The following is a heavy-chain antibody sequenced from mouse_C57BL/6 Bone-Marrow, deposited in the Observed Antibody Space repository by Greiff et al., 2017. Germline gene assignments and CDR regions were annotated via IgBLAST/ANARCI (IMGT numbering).Heavy chain of an antibody. D-gene: IGHD3-2*02. CDR2: INPYNGGT. J-gene: IGHJ4*01. CDR1: GYTFPDYY. V-gene: IGHV1-19*01. CDR3: ARKGNSGYVDYAMDK. Sequence: VQLQQSGPVLVKPGASVQMSSKAYGYTFPDYYMNWVKQSHGKSLEWIGVINPYNGGTSYNQKFKGTDTLTVDKSSSTAYMELNSLTSEDSAVYYCARKGNSGYVDYAMDKRGHGNSAPVSS.